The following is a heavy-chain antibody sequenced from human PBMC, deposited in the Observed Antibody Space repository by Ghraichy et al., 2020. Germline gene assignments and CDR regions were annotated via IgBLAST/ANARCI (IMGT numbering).Heavy chain of an antibody. J-gene: IGHJ4*02. CDR2: ISGSGGST. CDR1: GFTFSSYA. V-gene: IGHV3-23*01. Sequence: GGSLRLSCAASGFTFSSYAMSWVRQAPGKGLEWVSAISGSGGSTYYADSVKGRFTISRDNSKNTLYLQMNSLRAEDTAVYYCAKESMGGYSYGLRYFDYWGQGTLVTVSS. D-gene: IGHD5-18*01. CDR3: AKESMGGYSYGLRYFDY.